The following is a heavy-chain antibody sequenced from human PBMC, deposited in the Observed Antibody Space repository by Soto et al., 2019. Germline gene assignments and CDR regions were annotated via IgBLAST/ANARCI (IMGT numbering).Heavy chain of an antibody. Sequence: EVQLVESGGGLVKPGGSLRLSCAASGFTFSSYSMNWVRQAPGKGLEWVSSISSSSSYIYYADSVKGRFTISRDNAKNSQHLQMNSLRAEDTAVYYCARDVPSVRGVLNVWGQGTTVTVSS. CDR1: GFTFSSYS. J-gene: IGHJ6*02. CDR2: ISSSSSYI. CDR3: ARDVPSVRGVLNV. D-gene: IGHD3-10*01. V-gene: IGHV3-21*01.